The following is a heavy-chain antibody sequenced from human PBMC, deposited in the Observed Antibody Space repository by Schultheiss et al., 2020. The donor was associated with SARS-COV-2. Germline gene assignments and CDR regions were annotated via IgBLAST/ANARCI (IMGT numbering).Heavy chain of an antibody. Sequence: GGSLRLSCAASGFTFSRYGMHWVRQDPGKRLEWVAVISYDGSNKYYADSVKGRFTISRDNSKNTQYLQMNSLRDEDTAVYYCARGGNSWYKYYGMDVWGQGTTVTVAS. J-gene: IGHJ6*02. V-gene: IGHV3-30*03. CDR2: ISYDGSNK. CDR3: ARGGNSWYKYYGMDV. CDR1: GFTFSRYG. D-gene: IGHD6-13*01.